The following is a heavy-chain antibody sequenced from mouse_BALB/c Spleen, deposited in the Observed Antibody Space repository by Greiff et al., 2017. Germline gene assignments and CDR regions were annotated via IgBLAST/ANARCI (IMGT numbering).Heavy chain of an antibody. J-gene: IGHJ4*01. CDR1: GFNIKDTY. D-gene: IGHD1-1*01. CDR2: IDPANGNT. Sequence: VQLQQSGAELVKPGASVKLSCTASGFNIKDTYMHWVKQRPEQGLEWIGRIDPANGNTKYDPKFQGKATITADTSSNTAYLQLSSLTSEDTAVYYCARYLYGRAMDYWGQGTSVTVSS. V-gene: IGHV14-3*02. CDR3: ARYLYGRAMDY.